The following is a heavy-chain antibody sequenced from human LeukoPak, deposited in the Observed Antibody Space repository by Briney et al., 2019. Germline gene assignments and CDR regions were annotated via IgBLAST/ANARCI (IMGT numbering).Heavy chain of an antibody. CDR2: IKKDGNEK. D-gene: IGHD6-13*01. J-gene: IGHJ4*02. V-gene: IGHV3-7*01. CDR1: GFTFRNYW. CDR3: GSLSSHFDY. Sequence: GGSLRLSCVVSGFTFRNYWMISVRQAPGKGLEWVANIKKDGNEKNYADSVKGQFSISKNNAKKTSYLKMNSLRAEATAVYYCGSLSSHFDYWGQGTLVTVSS.